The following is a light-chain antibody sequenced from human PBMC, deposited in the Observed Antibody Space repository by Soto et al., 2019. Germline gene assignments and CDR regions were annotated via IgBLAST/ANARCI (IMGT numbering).Light chain of an antibody. Sequence: QSVLTQPASVSGSPGQSITISCTGTSSDVSGFKYVSWYQQHPGKAPKLMIYDVSNRPSGVSDRFSGSKSANTASLTISGLQAEDEADYYCTSYTSSSALGFGGGTKLTVL. V-gene: IGLV2-14*03. J-gene: IGLJ2*01. CDR2: DVS. CDR3: TSYTSSSALG. CDR1: SSDVSGFKY.